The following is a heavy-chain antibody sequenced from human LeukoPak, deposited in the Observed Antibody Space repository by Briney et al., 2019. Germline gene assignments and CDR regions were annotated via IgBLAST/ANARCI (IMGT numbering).Heavy chain of an antibody. CDR2: IFHTGHT. J-gene: IGHJ4*02. CDR1: GGSISSGDFP. CDR3: ARGFYGAGSHFDY. Sequence: TLSLTCAVSGGSISSGDFPWSWIRQPPGKGLEWIGYIFHTGHTSYNPYLKSRVTISVDMSKNQLSLRLTSVTAADTAVYYCARGFYGAGSHFDYWGQGTLVTVSS. D-gene: IGHD3-10*01. V-gene: IGHV4-30-2*01.